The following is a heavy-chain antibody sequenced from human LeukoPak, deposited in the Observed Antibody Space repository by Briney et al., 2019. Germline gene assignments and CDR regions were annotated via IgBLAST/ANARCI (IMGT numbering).Heavy chain of an antibody. CDR2: INHSGST. Sequence: SETLSLTCAVYGGSFSGYYWSWIRQPPGKGLEWIGEINHSGSTNYNPSLKSRVTISVDTSKNQFSLKLSSVTAADMAVYYCARGGLRFQKYWGQGTLVTVSS. CDR3: ARGGLRFQKY. D-gene: IGHD3-3*01. V-gene: IGHV4-34*01. J-gene: IGHJ4*02. CDR1: GGSFSGYY.